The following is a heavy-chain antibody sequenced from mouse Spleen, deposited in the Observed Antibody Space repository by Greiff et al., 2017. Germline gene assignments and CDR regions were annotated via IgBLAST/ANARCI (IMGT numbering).Heavy chain of an antibody. D-gene: IGHD3-3*01. V-gene: IGHV1-4*01. CDR3: ARSEGLFFDY. CDR1: GYTFTSYT. Sequence: LVESGAELARPGASVKMSCKASGYTFTSYTMHWVKQRPGQGLEWIGYINPSSGYTKYNQKFKDKATLTADKSSSTAYMQLSSLTSEDSAVYYCARSEGLFFDYWGQGTTLTVSS. J-gene: IGHJ2*01. CDR2: INPSSGYT.